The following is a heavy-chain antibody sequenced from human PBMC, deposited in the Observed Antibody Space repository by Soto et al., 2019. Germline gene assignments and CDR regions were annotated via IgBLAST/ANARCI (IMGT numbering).Heavy chain of an antibody. CDR3: ARQGSPPLREDWFDP. D-gene: IGHD6-13*01. Sequence: QLQLQESGPGLVKPSETLSLTCTVSGGSISSSSYYWGWIRQPPGKGLEWIGSIYYSGSTYYHPSLKSRVTISVDTSKNQFSLKLSSVTAADTAVYYCARQGSPPLREDWFDPWGQGTLVTVSS. V-gene: IGHV4-39*01. CDR2: IYYSGST. CDR1: GGSISSSSYY. J-gene: IGHJ5*02.